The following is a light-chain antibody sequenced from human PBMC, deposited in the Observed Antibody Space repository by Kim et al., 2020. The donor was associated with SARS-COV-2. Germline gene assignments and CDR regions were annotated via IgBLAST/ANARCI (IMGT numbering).Light chain of an antibody. J-gene: IGLJ1*01. CDR2: DDS. V-gene: IGLV2-14*04. CDR1: SSDVGGYNY. Sequence: SITISCTGNSSDVGGYNYVSWYQQHPGKAPKLMHYDDSKRPSGVSKRFSGSKSGNTAHLTISGLQAEDEDDYYCSSYTSSSTYVFGTGTKVTVL. CDR3: SSYTSSSTYV.